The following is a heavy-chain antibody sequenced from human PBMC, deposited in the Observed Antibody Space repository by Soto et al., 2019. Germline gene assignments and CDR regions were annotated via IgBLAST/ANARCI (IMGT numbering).Heavy chain of an antibody. D-gene: IGHD1-1*01. V-gene: IGHV1-2*02. J-gene: IGHJ5*02. CDR3: ARETGTSDWFDP. CDR2: INPNSGGT. CDR1: GYSFTGYY. Sequence: XSVKVPCKATGYSFTGYYMHWVRQAPGQGLEWMGWINPNSGGTNYAQKFQGRVTMTRDTSISTAYMELSRLRSDDTAVYYCARETGTSDWFDPWGQGTLVTVSS.